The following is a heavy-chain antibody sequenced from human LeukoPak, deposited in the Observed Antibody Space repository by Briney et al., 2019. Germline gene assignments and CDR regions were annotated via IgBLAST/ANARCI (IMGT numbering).Heavy chain of an antibody. CDR3: ARVFYGDYESLYYFDY. Sequence: PSETLSLTCTVSGGSISSYYWSWIRQPAGKGLEWIGRIHTSGSTNYNPSLKSRVTMSVDTSKNQFSLKLSSVTAADTAVYYCARVFYGDYESLYYFDYWGQGTLVTVSS. V-gene: IGHV4-4*07. J-gene: IGHJ4*02. D-gene: IGHD4-17*01. CDR2: IHTSGST. CDR1: GGSISSYY.